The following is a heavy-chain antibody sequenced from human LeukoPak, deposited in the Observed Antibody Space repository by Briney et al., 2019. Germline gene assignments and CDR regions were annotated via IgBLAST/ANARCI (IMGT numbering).Heavy chain of an antibody. CDR2: ISGSGGTT. Sequence: GGSLRLSCVASGFTFSNYAMTWVRQAPGKGLEWVSTISGSGGTTNYADSVKGRFTISRDNAKNSLYLQMSSLGAEDTAVYYCARVGSGYGLYYFDSWGQGTLVTVSS. J-gene: IGHJ4*02. CDR1: GFTFSNYA. V-gene: IGHV3-23*01. D-gene: IGHD2-15*01. CDR3: ARVGSGYGLYYFDS.